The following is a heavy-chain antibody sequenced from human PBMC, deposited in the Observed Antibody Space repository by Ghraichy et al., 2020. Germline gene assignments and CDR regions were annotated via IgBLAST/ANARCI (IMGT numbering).Heavy chain of an antibody. CDR2: ISTTGTT. V-gene: IGHV4-4*09. Sequence: SETLSLTCAVSGGSINSDYWSWIRKSPGKDLEWIGYISTTGTTKYNPSLKSRATISVDTSKNALSLRLSSVTAADTAVYYCARTRISNWFDPWGQGTQVTVSS. J-gene: IGHJ5*02. D-gene: IGHD2-21*01. CDR1: GGSINSDY. CDR3: ARTRISNWFDP.